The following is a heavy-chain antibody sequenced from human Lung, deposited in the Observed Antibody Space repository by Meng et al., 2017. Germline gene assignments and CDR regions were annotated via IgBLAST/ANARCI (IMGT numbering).Heavy chain of an antibody. J-gene: IGHJ4*02. CDR2: VYFSGST. Sequence: VQLQESGPGLVRPSETLSLTCTVSGDSVSSGGYYWSWIRQPPGKGLEWIGYVYFSGSTNYNPSLKSRVTISLDTSKNQFSLKLNSVTAADTAVYYCARGGTAVNLGYWGPGTLVTVSS. D-gene: IGHD4-23*01. CDR1: GDSVSSGGYY. CDR3: ARGGTAVNLGY. V-gene: IGHV4-61*08.